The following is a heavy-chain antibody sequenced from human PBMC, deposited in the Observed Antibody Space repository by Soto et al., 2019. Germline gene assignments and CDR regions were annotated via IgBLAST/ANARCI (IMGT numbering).Heavy chain of an antibody. CDR3: VRMGFSGGGYLSYYYYGMDI. Sequence: GASLKISGTGSGYRFTKYWIGWVRQMPGKGLEWMAIIYPDESDTRYSPSFQGQVTISADKSISTAYLQWSSLKASDTAMYYCVRMGFSGGGYLSYYYYGMDISGQGTTVTVSS. D-gene: IGHD5-12*01. J-gene: IGHJ6*02. V-gene: IGHV5-51*01. CDR2: IYPDESDT. CDR1: GYRFTKYW.